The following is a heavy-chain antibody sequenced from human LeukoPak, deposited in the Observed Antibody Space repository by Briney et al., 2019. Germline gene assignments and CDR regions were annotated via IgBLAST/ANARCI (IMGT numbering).Heavy chain of an antibody. CDR1: GFTFSSYA. CDR3: AAPEDSSGYYYAFDY. J-gene: IGHJ4*02. V-gene: IGHV3-30*04. D-gene: IGHD3-22*01. CDR2: ISYDGSNK. Sequence: GGSLRLSCAASGFTFSSYAMHWVRQAPGKGLEWVAVISYDGSNKYYADSVKGRFTISRDNSKNTLYLQMNSPRAEDTAVYYCAAPEDSSGYYYAFDYWGQGTLVTVSS.